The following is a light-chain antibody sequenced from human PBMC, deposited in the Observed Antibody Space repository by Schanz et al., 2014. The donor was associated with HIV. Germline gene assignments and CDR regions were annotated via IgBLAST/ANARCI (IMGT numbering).Light chain of an antibody. CDR2: DAS. CDR3: QQYNRWPIT. CDR1: QSIRSY. V-gene: IGKV3-15*01. J-gene: IGKJ5*01. Sequence: EVVMTQSPATLSVSPGDKATLSCRASQSIRSYLAWYRQRPGQPPRLVISDASTKATGIPARFSGRGSGTEFTLTISNLQSYDFGSDYCQQYNRWPITCGQGTRLDI.